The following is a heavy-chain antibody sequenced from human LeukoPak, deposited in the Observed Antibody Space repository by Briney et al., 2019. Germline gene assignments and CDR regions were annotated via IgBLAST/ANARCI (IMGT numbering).Heavy chain of an antibody. CDR2: ISSSGSTI. Sequence: PGGSLRLSCAASGFTFSNYEMNWVRQAPGKGLEWVSYISSSGSTIYYADSVKGRFTISRDNAKNSLYLQMNSLRAEDTAVYYCSRDRHCIGSTCYGLWGQGTRVTVSS. CDR3: SRDRHCIGSTCYGL. J-gene: IGHJ4*02. V-gene: IGHV3-48*03. CDR1: GFTFSNYE. D-gene: IGHD2-2*01.